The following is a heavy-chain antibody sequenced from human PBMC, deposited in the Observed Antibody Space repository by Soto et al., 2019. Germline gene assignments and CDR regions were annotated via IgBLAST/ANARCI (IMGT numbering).Heavy chain of an antibody. J-gene: IGHJ4*02. CDR2: ISSSSSTI. Sequence: PGGSLRLSCAASGFTFSSYSMNWVRQAPGKGLEWVSYISSSSSTIYYADSVKGRFTISRDNAKNSLYLQMNSLRTEDTAIYYCARDDEGGSYCDLGYWGQGTLVTVSS. CDR1: GFTFSSYS. D-gene: IGHD3-10*01. V-gene: IGHV3-48*01. CDR3: ARDDEGGSYCDLGY.